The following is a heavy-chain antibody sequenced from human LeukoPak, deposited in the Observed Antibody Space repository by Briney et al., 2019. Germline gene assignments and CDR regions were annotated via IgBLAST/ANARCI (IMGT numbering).Heavy chain of an antibody. D-gene: IGHD5-24*01. J-gene: IGHJ4*02. CDR1: GFTFSSYA. CDR2: ISGSGISI. Sequence: LPGGSLRLSCAASGFTFSSYAMSWVRQAPGKGLEWVSAISGSGISIYYADSVKGRFTFSRDNSKNTLYLQMNSLRAEDTAVYYCAKGADGYNRSPFDFWGQGALVTVSS. V-gene: IGHV3-23*01. CDR3: AKGADGYNRSPFDF.